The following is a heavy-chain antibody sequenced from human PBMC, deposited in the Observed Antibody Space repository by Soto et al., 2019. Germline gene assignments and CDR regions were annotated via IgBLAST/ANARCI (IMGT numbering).Heavy chain of an antibody. CDR3: AKWADYYDSSGYYC. CDR2: VSASGGNS. V-gene: IGHV3-23*01. J-gene: IGHJ4*02. Sequence: GGSLRLSCAASGLTFSLYGMSWVRQAPGKGLEWVSTVSASGGNSFYADSVKGRFTISRDNSKNTLYLQMNSLRAEDTAVYYCAKWADYYDSSGYYCWGQGTLVTVSS. CDR1: GLTFSLYG. D-gene: IGHD3-22*01.